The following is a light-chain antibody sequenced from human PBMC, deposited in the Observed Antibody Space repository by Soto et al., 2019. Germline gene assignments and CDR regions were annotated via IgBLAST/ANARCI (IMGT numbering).Light chain of an antibody. CDR1: QSVSSSY. CDR3: QQSYSTPPT. CDR2: GAS. Sequence: IVLTQSPGTLSLSPGERATLSCRASQSVSSSYLAWYQQKPGQAPRLLIYGASTRATGIPARFSGSGSGTDFTLTISSLQPEDFATYYCQQSYSTPPTFGGGTRWIS. J-gene: IGKJ4*01. V-gene: IGKV3-20*01.